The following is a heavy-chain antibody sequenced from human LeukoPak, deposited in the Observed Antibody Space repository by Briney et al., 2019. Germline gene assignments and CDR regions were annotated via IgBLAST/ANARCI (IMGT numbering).Heavy chain of an antibody. V-gene: IGHV4-30-2*01. Sequence: SETLPLTCAVSGGSISSGGYSWSWIRQPPGKGLEWIGYIYHSGSTYYNPSLKSRVTISVDRSENQFSLKLSSVTAADTAVYYCARANYGSGDPWFDPWGQGTLVTVSS. D-gene: IGHD3-10*01. CDR2: IYHSGST. CDR1: GGSISSGGYS. J-gene: IGHJ5*02. CDR3: ARANYGSGDPWFDP.